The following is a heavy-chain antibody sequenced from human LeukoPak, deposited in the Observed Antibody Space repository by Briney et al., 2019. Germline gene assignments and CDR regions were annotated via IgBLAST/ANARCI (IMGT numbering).Heavy chain of an antibody. J-gene: IGHJ4*02. CDR2: ISSSGSTI. V-gene: IGHV3-11*04. Sequence: PGGSLRLSCAASGFTFSDYYMSWIRQAPGKGLEWVSYISSSGSTIYYADSVKGRFTISRDNAKNSLYLQINTLRVEDTAVYYCVRDPGWAQFDCWGQGTLVTVSS. CDR3: VRDPGWAQFDC. CDR1: GFTFSDYY.